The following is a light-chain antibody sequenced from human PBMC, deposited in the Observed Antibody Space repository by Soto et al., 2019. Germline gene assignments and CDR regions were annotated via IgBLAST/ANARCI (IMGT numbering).Light chain of an antibody. V-gene: IGLV2-8*01. CDR2: EVT. CDR3: SSFADPNTLL. Sequence: QSALTQPHSASGSPGQSVTISCAGAGSDIAVYDFVSWYQQHPGKAPKLIIYEVTKRPSGVPDRFSGSKSGNTASLTVSRLQAEDESDYYCSSFADPNTLLFGGGTQLTVL. CDR1: GSDIAVYDF. J-gene: IGLJ2*01.